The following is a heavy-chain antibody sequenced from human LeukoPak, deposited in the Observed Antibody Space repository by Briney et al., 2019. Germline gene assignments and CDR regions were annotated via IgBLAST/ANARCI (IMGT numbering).Heavy chain of an antibody. D-gene: IGHD6-13*01. CDR2: IYYSGST. CDR1: GGSISSYY. Sequence: PSETLSLTCTVSGGSISSYYGSWIRQPPGKGLEWIGYIYYSGSTNYNPSLKSRVTISVDTSKNQFSLKLSSVTAADTAVYYCARTIAAAGTGYYYYYMDVWGKGTTVTVSS. CDR3: ARTIAAAGTGYYYYYMDV. V-gene: IGHV4-59*01. J-gene: IGHJ6*03.